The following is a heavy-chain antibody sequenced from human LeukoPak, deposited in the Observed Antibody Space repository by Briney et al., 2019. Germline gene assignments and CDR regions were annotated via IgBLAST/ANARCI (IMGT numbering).Heavy chain of an antibody. J-gene: IGHJ6*02. CDR1: GGTFSSYA. D-gene: IGHD1-26*01. Sequence: SVKVSCKASGGTFSSYAISWVRQAPGQGLEWMGGIIPIFGTANYAQKFQGRVTITADESTSTAYMELSSLRSEDTAVYYCARGGPYSGSYSDYYYYGMDVWGQGATVTVSS. CDR2: IIPIFGTA. CDR3: ARGGPYSGSYSDYYYYGMDV. V-gene: IGHV1-69*01.